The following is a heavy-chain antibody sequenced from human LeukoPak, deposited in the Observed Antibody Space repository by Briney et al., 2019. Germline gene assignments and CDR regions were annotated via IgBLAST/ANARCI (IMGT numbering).Heavy chain of an antibody. D-gene: IGHD3-22*01. Sequence: SETLSLTCTVSGASISTSRDYWGWIRQPPGKGLEWIGSIFYSWSLYYTPSLESRVTISVDTSKNQFSLKLSSVTAADTAVYYCARDTGYYDSSGYLNWFDPWGQGTLVTVSS. CDR3: ARDTGYYDSSGYLNWFDP. V-gene: IGHV4-39*07. CDR1: GASISTSRDY. CDR2: IFYSWSL. J-gene: IGHJ5*02.